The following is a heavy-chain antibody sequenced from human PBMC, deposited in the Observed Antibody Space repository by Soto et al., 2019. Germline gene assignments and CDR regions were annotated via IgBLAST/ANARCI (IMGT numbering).Heavy chain of an antibody. D-gene: IGHD3-3*01. CDR3: ARENFGAVVHDAFDL. CDR1: GGSVSSGGYY. CDR2: IYDTETA. Sequence: QVQLQESGPGLVKPSQTLSLTCSVSGGSVSSGGYYWNWIRQLPGKGLEWIGYIYDTETAYYNPSLKSRPTISLATSKNQSSLTLNPVTPADTAVYYCARENFGAVVHDAFDLWGQATVVTVSS. V-gene: IGHV4-31*02. J-gene: IGHJ3*01.